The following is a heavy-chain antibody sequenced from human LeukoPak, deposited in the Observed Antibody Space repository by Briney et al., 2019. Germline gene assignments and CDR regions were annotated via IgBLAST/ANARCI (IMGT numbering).Heavy chain of an antibody. D-gene: IGHD3-3*01. CDR1: GFTVSSNY. CDR3: ARDFYDFLIDYYYGMDV. V-gene: IGHV3-66*01. J-gene: IGHJ6*02. CDR2: IYGGSST. Sequence: GGSLRLSCAASGFTVSSNYMSWVRQAPGKGLEWVSVIYGGSSTYYADSVKGRFTISRDNSKNTLYLQMNSLRAEDTAVYYCARDFYDFLIDYYYGMDVWGQGTTVTVSS.